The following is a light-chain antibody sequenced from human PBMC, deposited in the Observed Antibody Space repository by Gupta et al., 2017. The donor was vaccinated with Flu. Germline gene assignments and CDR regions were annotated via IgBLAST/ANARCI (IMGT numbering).Light chain of an antibody. J-gene: IGKJ1*01. Sequence: PSSLSASVGDRVTITCRASQVINNFLAWYQQKPGKGPKLLIYAASTLQSGVPSRFSGSGSGADFTLTISGLQPEDVATYYCQKENNAPLTFGQWTKVEIK. V-gene: IGKV1-27*01. CDR2: AAS. CDR3: QKENNAPLT. CDR1: QVINNF.